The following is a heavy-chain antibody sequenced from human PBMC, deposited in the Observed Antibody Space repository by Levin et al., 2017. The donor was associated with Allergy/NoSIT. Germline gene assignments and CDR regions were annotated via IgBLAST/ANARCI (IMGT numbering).Heavy chain of an antibody. J-gene: IGHJ5*02. CDR2: INCGGST. CDR3: ARQDDLAHGAPNWFDP. Sequence: GSLRLSCTVSGGSFSCDSYYWGWIRQPPGRDLEWIGSINCGGSTYYNPSLKSRLTISVDTSKNQFSLKLSSVTAADTAVYYCARQDDLAHGAPNWFDPWGQGTLVTVSS. V-gene: IGHV4-39*01. D-gene: IGHD4-17*01. CDR1: GGSFSCDSYY.